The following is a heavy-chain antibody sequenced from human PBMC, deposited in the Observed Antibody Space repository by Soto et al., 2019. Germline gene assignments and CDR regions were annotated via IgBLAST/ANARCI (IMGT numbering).Heavy chain of an antibody. J-gene: IGHJ4*02. CDR2: ISGSGGST. D-gene: IGHD3-3*01. Sequence: GGSLRLSCAASGFTFSSYVMSWVRQAPGKGLEWVSAISGSGGSTYSADSVKGRFTISRDNSKNTLYLQMDSLRAEDTAVYYCAKGNNLEWFLSPIAYWGQGTLVTVSS. CDR1: GFTFSSYV. CDR3: AKGNNLEWFLSPIAY. V-gene: IGHV3-23*01.